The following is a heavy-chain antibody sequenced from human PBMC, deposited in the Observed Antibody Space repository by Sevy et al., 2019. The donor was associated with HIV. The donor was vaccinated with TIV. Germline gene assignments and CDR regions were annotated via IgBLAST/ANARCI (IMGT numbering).Heavy chain of an antibody. CDR2: INGGGGST. Sequence: GGSLRLSCVASGFRFSAFGMAWVRQAAGEGLEWVSGINGGGGSTYYRNSVKGRFTVSRDNSKNTVYLQRNSLRADDTAVYYCAKAPYYEFWSHNYNNWFDPWGQGTLVTVSS. D-gene: IGHD3-3*01. CDR1: GFRFSAFG. J-gene: IGHJ5*02. V-gene: IGHV3-23*01. CDR3: AKAPYYEFWSHNYNNWFDP.